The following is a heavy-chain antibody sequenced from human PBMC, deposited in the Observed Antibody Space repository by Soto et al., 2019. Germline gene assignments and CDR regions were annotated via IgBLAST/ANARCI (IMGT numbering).Heavy chain of an antibody. CDR1: GYTFTSYG. Sequence: ASVKVSCKASGYTFTSYGISWVRQAPGQGLEWMGWISAYNGNTNYAQKFQGRVTITADESTSTAYMELSSLRSEDTAVYYCARASYYYGSGIHNWFDPWGQGTLVTVSS. CDR2: ISAYNGNT. V-gene: IGHV1-18*01. J-gene: IGHJ5*02. D-gene: IGHD3-10*01. CDR3: ARASYYYGSGIHNWFDP.